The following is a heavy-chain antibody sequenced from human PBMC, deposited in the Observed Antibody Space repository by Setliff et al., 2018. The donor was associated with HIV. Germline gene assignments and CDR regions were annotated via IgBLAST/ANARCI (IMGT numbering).Heavy chain of an antibody. D-gene: IGHD2-2*01. V-gene: IGHV4-59*11. CDR1: GGSITSHN. J-gene: IGHJ5*02. Sequence: SETLSLTCSISGGSITSHNWNWIRQPPGKGLEWIGSINYSGITNYNPSLRGRVSISVDTSKSQISLRLNSVSAADTAVYYCARDPGGLYCTSSSCQGGCFDPWGQGALVTVSS. CDR3: ARDPGGLYCTSSSCQGGCFDP. CDR2: INYSGIT.